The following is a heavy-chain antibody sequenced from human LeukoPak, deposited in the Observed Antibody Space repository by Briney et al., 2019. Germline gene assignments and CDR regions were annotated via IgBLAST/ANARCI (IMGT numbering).Heavy chain of an antibody. CDR3: ARDGTTVTTSD. CDR1: GGSISSGDYY. J-gene: IGHJ4*02. Sequence: PSETLSLTCTVSGGSISSGDYYWSWIRQPPGKGLEWIGYIYYSGSTYYNPSLKSRVTISVDTSKNQLSLKLSSVTAADTAVYYCARDGTTVTTSDWGQGTLVTVSS. CDR2: IYYSGST. V-gene: IGHV4-30-4*01. D-gene: IGHD4-17*01.